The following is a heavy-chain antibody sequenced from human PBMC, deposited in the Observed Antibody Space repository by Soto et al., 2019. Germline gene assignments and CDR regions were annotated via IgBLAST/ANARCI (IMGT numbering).Heavy chain of an antibody. CDR2: IYPGDSDT. D-gene: IGHD3-22*01. Sequence: GESLKISCKGSGYSFTSYWIGWVRQMPGKGLEWMGIIYPGDSDTRYSPSFQGQVTISVDKSISTAYLQWSSLKASDTAMYYCARPADSSGYYYLGAFDIWGQGTMVTVSS. J-gene: IGHJ3*02. CDR1: GYSFTSYW. CDR3: ARPADSSGYYYLGAFDI. V-gene: IGHV5-51*01.